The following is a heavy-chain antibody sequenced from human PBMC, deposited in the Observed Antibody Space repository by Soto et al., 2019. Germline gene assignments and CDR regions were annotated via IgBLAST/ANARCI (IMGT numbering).Heavy chain of an antibody. J-gene: IGHJ4*02. D-gene: IGHD3-10*01. CDR2: VSGSGGST. Sequence: TGGSLRLSCAASGFTFSNYNLNWVRQTPGKGLEWVSTVSGSGGSTFYADSVKGRFTISRDNSKNTVHLQMNSLRAEDTAVYYCARDLGYGSGSQPGRWGQGTLVTVSS. CDR3: ARDLGYGSGSQPGR. CDR1: GFTFSNYN. V-gene: IGHV3-23*01.